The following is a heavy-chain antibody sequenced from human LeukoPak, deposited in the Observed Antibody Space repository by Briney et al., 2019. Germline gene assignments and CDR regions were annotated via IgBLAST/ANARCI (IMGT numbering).Heavy chain of an antibody. Sequence: QPGGSLRLSCAASGFTFDDYAMHWVRQAPGKGLEWVSGISWNSGSIGYADSVKGRFTISRDNAKNSLYLQMNSLRAEDTALYYCAKGLAVADYWGQGTLVTVSS. CDR1: GFTFDDYA. J-gene: IGHJ4*02. CDR3: AKGLAVADY. D-gene: IGHD6-19*01. V-gene: IGHV3-9*01. CDR2: ISWNSGSI.